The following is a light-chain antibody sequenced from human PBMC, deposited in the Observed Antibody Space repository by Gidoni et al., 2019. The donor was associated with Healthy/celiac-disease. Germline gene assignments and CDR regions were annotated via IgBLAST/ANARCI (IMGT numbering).Light chain of an antibody. CDR3: QQSYSTPWT. V-gene: IGKV1-39*01. CDR1: QSISSY. J-gene: IGKJ1*01. Sequence: DIQMPQSPSSLSASVGDRVTITCRGSQSISSYLNWYQQKPGKAPKLLIYAASSLQSGVPSRFSGSGSGTDFTLTISSVQTEDFATYYCQQSYSTPWTFGQGTKVEIK. CDR2: AAS.